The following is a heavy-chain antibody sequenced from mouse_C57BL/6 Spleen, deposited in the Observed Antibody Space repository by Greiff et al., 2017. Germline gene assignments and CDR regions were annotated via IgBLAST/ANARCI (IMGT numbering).Heavy chain of an antibody. V-gene: IGHV1-42*01. CDR2: INPSTGGT. CDR3: ARGGEIYYYGSSPFDY. J-gene: IGHJ2*01. D-gene: IGHD1-1*01. Sequence: VQLQQSGPELVKPGASVKISCKASGYSFTGYYMNWVKQSPEKSLEWIGEINPSTGGTTYNQKFKAKATLTVDKSSSTAYMQLKSLTSEDSAVYYCARGGEIYYYGSSPFDYWGQGTTLTVSS. CDR1: GYSFTGYY.